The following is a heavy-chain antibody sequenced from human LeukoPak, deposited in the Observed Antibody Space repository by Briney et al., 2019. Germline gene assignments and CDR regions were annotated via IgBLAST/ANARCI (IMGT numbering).Heavy chain of an antibody. CDR1: GYTFTSYG. V-gene: IGHV1-18*01. CDR2: ISAYNGNT. CDR3: ATGLYSSGFDY. J-gene: IGHJ4*02. Sequence: GASVKVSCKASGYTFTSYGISWVRQAPGQGLEWMGWISAYNGNTNYAQKFQGRVTMTRDTSTSTVYMELSSLRSEDTAVYYCATGLYSSGFDYWGQGTLVTVSS. D-gene: IGHD6-19*01.